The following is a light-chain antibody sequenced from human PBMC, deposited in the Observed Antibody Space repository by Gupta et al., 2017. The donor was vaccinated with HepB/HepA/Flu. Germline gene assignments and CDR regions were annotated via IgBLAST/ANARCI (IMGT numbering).Light chain of an antibody. CDR1: QSVSSY. J-gene: IGKJ4*01. CDR3: QQRSNWPPLLT. CDR2: DAS. V-gene: IGKV3-11*01. Sequence: EIVLTQSPATLSLSPGERATLSCRASQSVSSYLAWYQQKPGQAPRLLIYDASNRATGIPARFSGSGSGTDFXLTISSXEPEDFAVYYCQQRSNWPPLLTFGXGTKVEIK.